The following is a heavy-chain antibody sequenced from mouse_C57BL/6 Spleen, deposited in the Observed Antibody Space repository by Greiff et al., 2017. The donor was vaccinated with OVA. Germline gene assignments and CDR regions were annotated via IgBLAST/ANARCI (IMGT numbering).Heavy chain of an antibody. Sequence: EVQLQQSGAELVRPGASVKLSCTASGFTITDDYMHWVKQRPEQGLEWIGWIDPENGDTEYASKFQGKATITADTSSNTAYLQLSSLTSEDTAVYYCTKGVYYGYEGDYWGQGTTLTVSS. V-gene: IGHV14-4*01. CDR2: IDPENGDT. CDR3: TKGVYYGYEGDY. CDR1: GFTITDDY. D-gene: IGHD2-2*01. J-gene: IGHJ2*01.